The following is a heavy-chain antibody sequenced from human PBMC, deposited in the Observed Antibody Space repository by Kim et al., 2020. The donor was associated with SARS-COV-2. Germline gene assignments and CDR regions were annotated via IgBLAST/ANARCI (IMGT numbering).Heavy chain of an antibody. Sequence: ASVKVSCKASGYTFTSYAMNWVRQAPGQGLEWMGWINTNTGNPTYAQGFTGRFVFSLDTSVSTAYLQISSLKAEDTAVYYCARERNYYGSGSYYPQSLRAFDIWGQGTMVTVSS. CDR3: ARERNYYGSGSYYPQSLRAFDI. CDR1: GYTFTSYA. V-gene: IGHV7-4-1*02. D-gene: IGHD3-10*01. J-gene: IGHJ3*02. CDR2: INTNTGNP.